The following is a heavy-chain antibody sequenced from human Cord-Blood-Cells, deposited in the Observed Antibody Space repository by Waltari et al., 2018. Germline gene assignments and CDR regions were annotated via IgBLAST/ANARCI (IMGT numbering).Heavy chain of an antibody. V-gene: IGHV1-46*01. Sequence: QVQLVQSGAEVKKPGASVKVSCKASGYTFPIYYMHWVRQAPGQGIEWMGISNPSGGSTSYAQKFQGRVTMTRDTSTSTVYMELSSLRSEDTAVYYCARTPQRWGANLYFDYWGQGTLVTVSS. J-gene: IGHJ4*02. CDR1: GYTFPIYY. D-gene: IGHD1-26*01. CDR3: ARTPQRWGANLYFDY. CDR2: SNPSGGST.